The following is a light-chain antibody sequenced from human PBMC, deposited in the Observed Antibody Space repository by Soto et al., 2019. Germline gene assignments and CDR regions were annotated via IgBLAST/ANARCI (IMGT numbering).Light chain of an antibody. CDR3: QHFGSSPPWP. J-gene: IGKJ1*01. Sequence: ENVLTQFPGTQSLSPGERATLSCRASQSVSSNYLAWYQQKPGQAPRLLIYGASSRAAGIPDRFRGSGSGTDLTLTISRLEPEDFAVYYCQHFGSSPPWPFGQGTKVDNK. CDR1: QSVSSNY. CDR2: GAS. V-gene: IGKV3-20*01.